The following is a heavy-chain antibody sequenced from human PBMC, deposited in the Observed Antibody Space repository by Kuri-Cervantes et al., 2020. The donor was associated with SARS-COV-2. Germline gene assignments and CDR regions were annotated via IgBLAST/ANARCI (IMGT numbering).Heavy chain of an antibody. CDR1: GGSISSSTYY. CDR3: ARHEGVPAAFRLNWFDP. CDR2: IYYSGST. V-gene: IGHV4-39*01. D-gene: IGHD2-2*01. Sequence: SKTLSLTCIVSGGSISSSTYYWGWIRQPPGKGLEWIGSIYYSGSTYYNPSLKSRVTISVDTSKNQFSLKLSSVTAADTAVYYCARHEGVPAAFRLNWFDPWGQGTLVTVSS. J-gene: IGHJ5*02.